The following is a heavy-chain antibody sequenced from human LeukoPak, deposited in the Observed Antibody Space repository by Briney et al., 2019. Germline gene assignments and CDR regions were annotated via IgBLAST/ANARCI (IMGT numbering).Heavy chain of an antibody. V-gene: IGHV4-59*08. CDR3: ARHRGYVGAFDV. Sequence: PSETLSLTCTVSGGSISGYYWRWIRQPPGKGLEWIGFIYYSGSTSYNPSLKSRVTISVDTSKNQFSLNLSSVTASETAVYYCARHRGYVGAFDVWGRGTMVTVSS. CDR1: GGSISGYY. D-gene: IGHD3-22*01. J-gene: IGHJ3*01. CDR2: IYYSGST.